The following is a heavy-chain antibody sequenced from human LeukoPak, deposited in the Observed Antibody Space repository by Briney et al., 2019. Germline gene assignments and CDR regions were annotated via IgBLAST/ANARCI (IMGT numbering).Heavy chain of an antibody. CDR1: GFIFSSYA. V-gene: IGHV3-23*01. CDR3: AKGAAAGQVDWFDP. J-gene: IGHJ5*02. CDR2: VSGGGGGT. Sequence: GGSLRLSCAASGFIFSSYAMMWVRQAPGKGLEWVSTVSGGGGGTYYADSVKGRFTISRDNSKNTLYLQMNSLRGEDTAVYYCAKGAAAGQVDWFDPWGQGTLVTVSS. D-gene: IGHD6-13*01.